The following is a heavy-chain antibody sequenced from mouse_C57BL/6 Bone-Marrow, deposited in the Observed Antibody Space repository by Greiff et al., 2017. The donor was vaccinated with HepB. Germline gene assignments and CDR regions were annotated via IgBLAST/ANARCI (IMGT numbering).Heavy chain of an antibody. V-gene: IGHV1-55*01. CDR1: GYTFTSYW. CDR2: IYPGSGST. Sequence: VQLQQPGAELVKPGASVTMSCKASGYTFTSYWLTWVKQRPGQGLEWIGDIYPGSGSTNYNEKFKSKATLTVDTSSSTAYMQLSSLTSEDSAVYYCARSATTVVAPYAMDYWGQGTSVTVSS. CDR3: ARSATTVVAPYAMDY. D-gene: IGHD1-1*01. J-gene: IGHJ4*01.